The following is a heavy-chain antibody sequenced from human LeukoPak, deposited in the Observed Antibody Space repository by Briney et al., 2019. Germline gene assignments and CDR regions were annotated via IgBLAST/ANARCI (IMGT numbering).Heavy chain of an antibody. J-gene: IGHJ3*02. V-gene: IGHV3-48*02. D-gene: IGHD3-16*02. CDR1: GFTFSSYS. CDR2: ISSSSSTI. Sequence: PGGSLRLSCAASGFTFSSYSMNWVRQAPGKGLEWVSYISSSSSTIYYADSVKGRFTISRDNAKNPLYLQMNSLRDEDTAVYYFARYLLVKGGHAFDIWGQGAMVTVSS. CDR3: ARYLLVKGGHAFDI.